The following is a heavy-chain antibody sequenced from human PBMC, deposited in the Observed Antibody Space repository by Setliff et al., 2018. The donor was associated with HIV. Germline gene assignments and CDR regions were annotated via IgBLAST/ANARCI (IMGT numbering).Heavy chain of an antibody. D-gene: IGHD4-17*01. Sequence: SVKVSCKASGGTFSSYAISWVRQAPGQGLEWMGGITPIFGTANYAQKFQGRVTITTDESTSTAYMELSSLRSEDTAVYYCARGPDDYGGDDGAFDIWGQGTMVTVSS. V-gene: IGHV1-69*05. CDR3: ARGPDDYGGDDGAFDI. J-gene: IGHJ3*02. CDR2: ITPIFGTA. CDR1: GGTFSSYA.